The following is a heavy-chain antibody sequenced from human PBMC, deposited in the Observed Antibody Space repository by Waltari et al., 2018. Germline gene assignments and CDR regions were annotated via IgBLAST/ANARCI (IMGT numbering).Heavy chain of an antibody. CDR1: GDTFNKYA. J-gene: IGHJ3*01. D-gene: IGHD6-13*01. CDR2: IGPILRLT. V-gene: IGHV1-69*04. Sequence: QVQVVQSGTEVKKPGSSVRVSCKVSGDTFNKYAISWVRQAPGQGLEWMGKIGPILRLTNFSQKFRDRVTLTATTSTTTAFMDLTDLTSEDTAVYYCALSPQQLLAFDFWGQGTMVTVSS. CDR3: ALSPQQLLAFDF.